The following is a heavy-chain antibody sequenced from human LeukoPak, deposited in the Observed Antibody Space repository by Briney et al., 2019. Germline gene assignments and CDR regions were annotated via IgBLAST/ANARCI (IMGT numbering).Heavy chain of an antibody. Sequence: PGGSLRLSCAASGFTFSNYAMHWVRQAPGKGLEWGAVISYDGRNKYYADSVKGRFTISRDNSKNTLYLQMNSLRAEDTAVYYCARGDHYYYDSSGYSYWGQGTLVTVSS. J-gene: IGHJ4*02. CDR3: ARGDHYYYDSSGYSY. CDR1: GFTFSNYA. V-gene: IGHV3-30*04. D-gene: IGHD3-22*01. CDR2: ISYDGRNK.